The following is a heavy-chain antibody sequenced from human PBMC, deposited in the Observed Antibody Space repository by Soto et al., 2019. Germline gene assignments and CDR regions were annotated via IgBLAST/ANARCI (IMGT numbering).Heavy chain of an antibody. CDR2: ISYDGDNK. V-gene: IGHV3-30*18. D-gene: IGHD5-18*01. J-gene: IGHJ3*01. Sequence: GGSLRLSCEASGFMFNDYGMHWVRQAPGKGLDWVAVISYDGDNKYYAQSVKRRFTISRDNSKNTLFLHMDSLGHEDTAVYHCVKGDLDTAVVNRPDAFDFWGQGTMVTVSS. CDR1: GFMFNDYG. CDR3: VKGDLDTAVVNRPDAFDF.